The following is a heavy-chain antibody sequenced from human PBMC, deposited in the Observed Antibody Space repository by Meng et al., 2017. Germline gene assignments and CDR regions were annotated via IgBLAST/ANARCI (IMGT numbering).Heavy chain of an antibody. D-gene: IGHD3-22*01. CDR3: ARDLTPGFYYDSSGYYSGWFDP. CDR2: IIPIFGTA. Sequence: QVRRVQSGAEVKKPGSSVKVSCKASGGTFSSYAISWVPQAPGQGLEWMGGIIPIFGTANYAQKFQGRVTITTDESTSTAYMELSSLRSEDTAVYYCARDLTPGFYYDSSGYYSGWFDPWGQGTLVTVSS. J-gene: IGHJ5*02. CDR1: GGTFSSYA. V-gene: IGHV1-69*05.